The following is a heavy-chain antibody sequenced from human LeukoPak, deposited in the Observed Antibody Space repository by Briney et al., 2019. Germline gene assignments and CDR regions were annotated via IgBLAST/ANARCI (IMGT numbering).Heavy chain of an antibody. V-gene: IGHV4-59*01. CDR2: IYYSGST. D-gene: IGHD5-24*01. CDR1: GGSISSYY. CDR3: ASGEMATITSIDY. J-gene: IGHJ4*02. Sequence: PSETLSLTCTVSGGSISSYYWSWIRQPPGKGLEWIGYIYYSGSTNYNPSLKSRVTISADTSKNQFSLKLSSVTAADTAVYYCASGEMATITSIDYWGQGTLVTVSS.